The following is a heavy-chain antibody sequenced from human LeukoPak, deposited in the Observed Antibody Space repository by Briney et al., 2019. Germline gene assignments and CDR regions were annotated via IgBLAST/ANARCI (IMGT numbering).Heavy chain of an antibody. CDR2: FDPEDGET. Sequence: GASVKVSCKFSGYTLTELSMHWVRQAPGKGLEWMGGFDPEDGETIYAQKFQGRVTMTEDTSTDTAYMELSSLRSEDTAVYYCAVASSSQLYYYYGMDVWGQGTTVTVSS. D-gene: IGHD6-6*01. J-gene: IGHJ6*02. V-gene: IGHV1-24*01. CDR1: GYTLTELS. CDR3: AVASSSQLYYYYGMDV.